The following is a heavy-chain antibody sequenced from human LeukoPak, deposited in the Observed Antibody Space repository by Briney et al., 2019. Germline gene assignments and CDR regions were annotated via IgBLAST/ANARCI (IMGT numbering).Heavy chain of an antibody. V-gene: IGHV3-21*01. Sequence: NPGGSLRLSCAASGFTFNSYTMNWVRQAPGKGLEWVSSISNTSSDIYYADSVKGRFTISRDNAKTSLYLQMNSLRAEDTAVYYCARHSTGYTTFFDYWGQGTLVTFSS. J-gene: IGHJ4*02. CDR2: ISNTSSDI. CDR3: ARHSTGYTTFFDY. D-gene: IGHD5-24*01. CDR1: GFTFNSYT.